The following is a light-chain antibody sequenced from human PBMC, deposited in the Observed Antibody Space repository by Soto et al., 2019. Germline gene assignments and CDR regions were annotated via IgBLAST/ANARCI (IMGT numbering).Light chain of an antibody. CDR2: RDS. CDR3: QVWDSSTV. V-gene: IGLV3-9*01. J-gene: IGLJ2*01. CDR1: NIGSKN. Sequence: SSELTQPLSVSVALGQTARITCGGNNIGSKNVHWYQQNPGQAPVLVIYRDSNRPSGIPERFSGSNSGNTATLTISRAQAGDEADYYCQVWDSSTVFGGGTKVTVL.